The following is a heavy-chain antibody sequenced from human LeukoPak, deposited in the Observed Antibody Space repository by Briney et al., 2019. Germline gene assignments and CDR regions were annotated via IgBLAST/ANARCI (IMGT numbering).Heavy chain of an antibody. Sequence: SETLSLTCAVYGGSFSGYYWSWIRQPPGKGLEWIGEISHSGSTNYNPSLKSRVTISVDTSKNQFSLKLSSVTAADTAVYYCATGGCSSTSCSFDYWGQGTLVTVSS. CDR3: ATGGCSSTSCSFDY. CDR2: ISHSGST. J-gene: IGHJ4*02. D-gene: IGHD2-2*01. V-gene: IGHV4-34*01. CDR1: GGSFSGYY.